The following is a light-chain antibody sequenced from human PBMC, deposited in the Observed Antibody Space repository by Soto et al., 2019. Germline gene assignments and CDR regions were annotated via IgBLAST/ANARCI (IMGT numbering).Light chain of an antibody. CDR2: GNT. J-gene: IGLJ3*02. V-gene: IGLV1-40*01. Sequence: QAVVTQPPSVSGAPGQRVTISCTGSSSNIGAGFDVHWYQHLPGTAPKLLIYGNTNRPSGVPDRFSASKSGTSASLAITGLQAEDEADYYCQSYGSSLSGSWVFGGGTKLTVL. CDR1: SSNIGAGFD. CDR3: QSYGSSLSGSWV.